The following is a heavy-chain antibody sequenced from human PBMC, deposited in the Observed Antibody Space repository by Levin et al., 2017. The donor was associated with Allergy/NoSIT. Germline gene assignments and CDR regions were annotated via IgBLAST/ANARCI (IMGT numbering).Heavy chain of an antibody. CDR3: ARGLVGATNWFDP. V-gene: IGHV3-74*01. J-gene: IGHJ5*02. Sequence: GESLKISCAASGFTFSSYWMHWVRQAPGKGLVWVSRINSDGSSTSYADSVKGRFTISRDNAKNTLYLQMNSLRAEDTAVYYCARGLVGATNWFDPWGQGTLVTVSS. CDR1: GFTFSSYW. CDR2: INSDGSST. D-gene: IGHD1-26*01.